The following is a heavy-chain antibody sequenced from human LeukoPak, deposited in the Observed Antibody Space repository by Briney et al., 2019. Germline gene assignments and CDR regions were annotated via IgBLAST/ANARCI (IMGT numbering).Heavy chain of an antibody. D-gene: IGHD5-24*01. J-gene: IGHJ4*02. CDR2: ISYDGSNK. V-gene: IGHV3-30-3*01. Sequence: PGGSLRLSCAASGFTFSSYAMHWVRQAPGKGLEWVAVISYDGSNKYYADSVKGRFTISRDNSKNTLYLQMNSLRAEDTAVYYCARDARGDGYDAGDYWGQGTLVTVSS. CDR3: ARDARGDGYDAGDY. CDR1: GFTFSSYA.